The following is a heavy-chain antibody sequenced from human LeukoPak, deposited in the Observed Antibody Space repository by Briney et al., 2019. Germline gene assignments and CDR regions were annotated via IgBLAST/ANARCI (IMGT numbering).Heavy chain of an antibody. Sequence: GGSLRLSCATSGFTFSDHYMDWVRQPPGQGLEWLGLVRHKARDYTTIYAASVKGRFTISRDDSKNSVYLQMDSLKTEDTAVYYCGDLGSAGTDHWGQGTLVTVSS. V-gene: IGHV3-72*01. CDR2: VRHKARDYTT. CDR1: GFTFSDHY. J-gene: IGHJ4*02. CDR3: GDLGSAGTDH. D-gene: IGHD3-10*01.